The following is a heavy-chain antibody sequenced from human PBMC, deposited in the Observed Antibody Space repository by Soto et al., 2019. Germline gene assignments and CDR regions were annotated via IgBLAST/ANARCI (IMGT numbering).Heavy chain of an antibody. V-gene: IGHV3-7*05. Sequence: DVPLMESGGGLVQPGGSLRLSCATSGFTLGNYWMTWIRQAPGKGLEWVANIRRNGSEEHYLDSVKGRFSVSRDNAKDSLYLQLMSVRSEDTDESYCESDANYRESSDYYAEVDVWGQATMVTVTP. CDR3: ESDANYRESSDYYAEVDV. CDR1: GFTLGNYW. D-gene: IGHD3-22*01. CDR2: IRRNGSEE. J-gene: IGHJ3*01.